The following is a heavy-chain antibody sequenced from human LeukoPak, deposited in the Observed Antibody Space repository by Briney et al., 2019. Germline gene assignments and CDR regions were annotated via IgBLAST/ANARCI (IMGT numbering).Heavy chain of an antibody. CDR3: ASRPRGWRRPFDY. J-gene: IGHJ4*02. Sequence: SETLSLTCTVSGGSISSYYWSWIRQPAGKGLEWIGRIYTSGSTNYNYNPSLKSRVTMSVDTSKNQFSLKLSSVTAADTAVYYCASRPRGWRRPFDYWGQGTLVTVSS. CDR1: GGSISSYY. V-gene: IGHV4-4*07. D-gene: IGHD3-10*01. CDR2: IYTSGST.